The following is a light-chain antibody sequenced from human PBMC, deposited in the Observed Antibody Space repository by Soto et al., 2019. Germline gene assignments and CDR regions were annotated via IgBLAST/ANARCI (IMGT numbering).Light chain of an antibody. J-gene: IGLJ3*02. V-gene: IGLV3-9*01. CDR3: QVWDSSTARV. CDR2: RDS. Sequence: SYELTQPLSVSVALGQTARITCGGNNIGSKNVHWYQQKPGQAPVLVIYRDSNRPSGIPERFSGSNSGNTATLTISRAQAGDGADYYGQVWDSSTARVFGGGTKLTVL. CDR1: NIGSKN.